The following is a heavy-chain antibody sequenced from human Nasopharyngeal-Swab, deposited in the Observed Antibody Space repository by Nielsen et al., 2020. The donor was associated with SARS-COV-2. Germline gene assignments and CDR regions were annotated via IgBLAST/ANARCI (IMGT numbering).Heavy chain of an antibody. CDR1: GSSLIKLA. J-gene: IGHJ5*02. Sequence: ASVKVSCKISGSSLIKLAMHWVRQAPGKGLEWMGGFDPEDGETIYAQKFQGRVTMTEDTSTDTAYMELSSLRSEDTAVYYCATGQQWLVQWFDPWGQGTLVTVSS. D-gene: IGHD6-19*01. CDR3: ATGQQWLVQWFDP. V-gene: IGHV1-24*01. CDR2: FDPEDGET.